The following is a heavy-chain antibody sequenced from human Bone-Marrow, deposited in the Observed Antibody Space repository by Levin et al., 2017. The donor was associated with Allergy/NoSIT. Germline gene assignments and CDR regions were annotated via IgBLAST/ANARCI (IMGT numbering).Heavy chain of an antibody. CDR2: IRHKARGYTT. CDR1: GFTFGNFH. Sequence: GESLKISCAASGFTFGNFHMDWVRQAPGKGLEWVGRIRHKARGYTTDYAASVKGRFTISRDDSKNSLYLQMNSLRIEDTAVYYCARDSYGLDVWGRGTTVTVSS. V-gene: IGHV3-72*01. CDR3: ARDSYGLDV. J-gene: IGHJ6*02.